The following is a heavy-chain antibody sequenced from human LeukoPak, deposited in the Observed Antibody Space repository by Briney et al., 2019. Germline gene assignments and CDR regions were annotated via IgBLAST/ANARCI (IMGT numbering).Heavy chain of an antibody. J-gene: IGHJ4*02. V-gene: IGHV3-9*01. CDR2: ISWNSGSI. Sequence: GRSPRLSCAASGFTFYDDAMHWVRHAPGKGLEWVSGISWNSGSIGYADSVKGRFTISRDNAKNSLYLQMNSLRAEDTALYYCAKASVHSSGWYYFDYWGQGTLVTVSS. CDR1: GFTFYDDA. D-gene: IGHD6-19*01. CDR3: AKASVHSSGWYYFDY.